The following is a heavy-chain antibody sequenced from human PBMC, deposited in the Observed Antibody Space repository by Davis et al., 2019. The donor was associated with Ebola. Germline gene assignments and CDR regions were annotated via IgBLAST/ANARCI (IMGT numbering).Heavy chain of an antibody. CDR1: GYTFTSYD. Sequence: AASVKVSCKASGYTFTSYDINWVRQASGQGLEWMGWMSTSNGNTLYSQRFQGRVTMTRDTSTSIVYMEVRSLRPDDTAVYYCARELVALVGGRDGMDVWGQGTTVTVSS. CDR3: ARELVALVGGRDGMDV. CDR2: MSTSNGNT. V-gene: IGHV1-18*01. D-gene: IGHD2-8*02. J-gene: IGHJ6*02.